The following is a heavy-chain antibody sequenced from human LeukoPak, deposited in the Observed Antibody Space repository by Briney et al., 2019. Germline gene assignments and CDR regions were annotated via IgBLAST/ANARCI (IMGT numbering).Heavy chain of an antibody. Sequence: ASVKVSCKASVGTFSSSAINWVRQATGQGLEWMVGIIPTFATTNYAKKFQDRVTITADESTTTAYMALSSLRSEDTAIYYCARAHSDYYASARNRFFDSWGQGTLVTVSS. CDR2: IIPTFATT. CDR1: VGTFSSSA. V-gene: IGHV1-69*13. D-gene: IGHD3-10*01. CDR3: ARAHSDYYASARNRFFDS. J-gene: IGHJ4*02.